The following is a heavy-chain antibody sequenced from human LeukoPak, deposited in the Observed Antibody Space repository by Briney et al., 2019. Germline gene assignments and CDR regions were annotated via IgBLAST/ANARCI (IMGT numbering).Heavy chain of an antibody. D-gene: IGHD2-15*01. J-gene: IGHJ3*01. CDR3: ARLSAAAHLAAFDL. V-gene: IGHV4-4*09. CDR1: GVSISPYY. CDR2: IHTSGSN. Sequence: SETLSLTCAVSGVSISPYYWAWIRQPPGKGLEWIGYIHTSGSNNQYPSLKSRVTISVDKSKNHFSLRLTSVTAADTAVYYCARLSAAAHLAAFDLWGQGTMVTVSS.